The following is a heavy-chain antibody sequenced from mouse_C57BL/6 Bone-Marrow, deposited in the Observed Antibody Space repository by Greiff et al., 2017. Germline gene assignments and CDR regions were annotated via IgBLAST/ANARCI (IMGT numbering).Heavy chain of an antibody. Sequence: EVQLQQSGPGLAKPSQTLSLTCSVTGYSITSDYWNWIRQFPGNKLEYMGYISYSGSTYYNPSLKSRISITRDTSKSQYYLQLNAVTTEDTATYCCARSDYAMDYWGQGTSVTVSS. CDR3: ARSDYAMDY. CDR2: ISYSGST. J-gene: IGHJ4*01. V-gene: IGHV3-8*01. CDR1: GYSITSDY.